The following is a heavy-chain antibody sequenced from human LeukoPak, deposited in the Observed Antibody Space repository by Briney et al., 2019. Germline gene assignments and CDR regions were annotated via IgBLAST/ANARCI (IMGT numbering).Heavy chain of an antibody. V-gene: IGHV3-23*01. Sequence: PGGSLRLSCVASGFTFSSYAMSWVRQAPGKGLEWVSCISGSGGSTYYADSVKGRFTISRDNAKNTLYLQMNSLRAEDTAIYYCAKVKDYYDSSHCSYYFHYWAREPWSPSPQ. CDR2: ISGSGGST. D-gene: IGHD3-22*01. CDR3: AKVKDYYDSSHCSYYFHY. CDR1: GFTFSSYA. J-gene: IGHJ4*02.